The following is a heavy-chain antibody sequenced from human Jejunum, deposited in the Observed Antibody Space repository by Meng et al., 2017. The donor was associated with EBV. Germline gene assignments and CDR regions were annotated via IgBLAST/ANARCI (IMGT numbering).Heavy chain of an antibody. CDR2: IYWDNDR. CDR1: GFSLSTSGVG. D-gene: IGHD6-13*01. Sequence: QITLKASGPTLEKPTETLTLTCTFSGFSLSTSGVGVGWLRQPPGKALECLAIIYWDNDRRYNPSLNNRLAISKDTSKNQVVLTMTNMAPVDTATYYCAHRLSGSSWDGGCFDYWGQGILVTVSS. J-gene: IGHJ4*02. CDR3: AHRLSGSSWDGGCFDY. V-gene: IGHV2-5*02.